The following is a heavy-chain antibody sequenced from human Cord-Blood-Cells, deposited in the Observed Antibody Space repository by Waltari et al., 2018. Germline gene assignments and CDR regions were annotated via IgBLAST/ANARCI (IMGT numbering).Heavy chain of an antibody. J-gene: IGHJ6*02. CDR1: GFTFSSYA. D-gene: IGHD1-26*01. CDR2: ISGSGGST. CDR3: ASEVGATTFGFYYGMDV. V-gene: IGHV3-23*01. Sequence: EVQLLESGGGLVQPGGSLRLSCAASGFTFSSYAMSWVRPAPGKGLEWVSAISGSGGSTYYADSVKGRFTISRDNSKNTLYLQMNILRAEDTAVYYCASEVGATTFGFYYGMDVWGQGTTVTVSS.